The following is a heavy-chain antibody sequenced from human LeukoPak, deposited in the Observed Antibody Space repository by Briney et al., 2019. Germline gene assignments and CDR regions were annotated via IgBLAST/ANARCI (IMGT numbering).Heavy chain of an antibody. J-gene: IGHJ4*02. Sequence: SETLSLTCSVSGGSITSYYWSWIRQSPGKGLEWIGHVSDGGSTNFSPSLKGRVSISVDTSKNQFSLNLRSVTAADTAVYFCARASTTFDDWGQGTLVTVSS. V-gene: IGHV4-59*01. D-gene: IGHD1-14*01. CDR2: VSDGGST. CDR3: ARASTTFDD. CDR1: GGSITSYY.